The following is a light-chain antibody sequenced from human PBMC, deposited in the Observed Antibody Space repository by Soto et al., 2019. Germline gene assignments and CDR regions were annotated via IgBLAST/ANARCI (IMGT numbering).Light chain of an antibody. Sequence: QSALTQPASVSGSPGQSITISCTGTSSDVGGYHYVSWYQQHPGKAPKLMIYEVSNRPSGVSNRFSGSKSGNTASLTISGLQAEDEADYYCSSYTSSSTQVFGGGTQLTVL. CDR2: EVS. CDR3: SSYTSSSTQV. J-gene: IGLJ2*01. CDR1: SSDVGGYHY. V-gene: IGLV2-14*01.